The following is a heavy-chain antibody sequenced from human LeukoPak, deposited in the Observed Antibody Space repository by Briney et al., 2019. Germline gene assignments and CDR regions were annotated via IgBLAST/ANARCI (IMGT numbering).Heavy chain of an antibody. Sequence: GGSLRLSCAASGFTFSNYWMSWVRQAPGKGLEWVANIKQDRSEKYYVDSVKGRFTISRDNAKNSLYLQMNSLRAEDTAVYYCARDPGYSSSTPDYWGQGTLVTVSS. CDR2: IKQDRSEK. CDR3: ARDPGYSSSTPDY. J-gene: IGHJ4*02. D-gene: IGHD6-13*01. CDR1: GFTFSNYW. V-gene: IGHV3-7*01.